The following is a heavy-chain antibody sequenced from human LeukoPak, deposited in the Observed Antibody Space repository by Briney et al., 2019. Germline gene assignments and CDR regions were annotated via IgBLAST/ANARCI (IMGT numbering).Heavy chain of an antibody. CDR3: ASSTGIQFTTAFDY. J-gene: IGHJ4*02. V-gene: IGHV3-53*01. CDR2: IYSGGST. Sequence: PGGSLRLSCAASGFTFSSNYMSWVRQAPGKGLEWVSVIYSGGSTYYADSVKGRFTISRDNSKNTLYLQMNSLRAEDTAVYYCASSTGIQFTTAFDYWGQGTLVTVSS. CDR1: GFTFSSNY. D-gene: IGHD5-18*01.